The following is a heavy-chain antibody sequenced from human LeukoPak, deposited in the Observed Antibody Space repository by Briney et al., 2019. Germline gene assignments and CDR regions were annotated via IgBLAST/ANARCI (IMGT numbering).Heavy chain of an antibody. V-gene: IGHV4-30-2*01. D-gene: IGHD2-21*02. CDR2: IYHSGST. CDR1: GGSFNDYS. J-gene: IGHJ4*02. CDR3: ARGPRYCGGDCYSHFDY. Sequence: SETLSLTCGVYGGSFNDYSWSWIRQPPGKGLEWIGYIYHSGSTYYNPSLKSRVTISVDRSKNQFSLKLSSVTAADTAVYYCARGPRYCGGDCYSHFDYWGQGTLVTVSS.